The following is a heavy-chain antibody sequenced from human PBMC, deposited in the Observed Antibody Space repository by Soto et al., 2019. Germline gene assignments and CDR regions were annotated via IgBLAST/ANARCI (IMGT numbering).Heavy chain of an antibody. CDR3: ARAVAVAADFDY. CDR1: GYTFTGYA. J-gene: IGHJ4*02. CDR2: INAGNGNT. D-gene: IGHD6-19*01. V-gene: IGHV1-3*05. Sequence: QVQLVQSGAEEKKPGASVKVSCKSSGYTFTGYAMHWVRQAPGQSLERMGWINAGNGNTKYSQKFQGRVTITRDTSASTAYMELSSLRSEDTAVYYCARAVAVAADFDYWGQGTLVTVSS.